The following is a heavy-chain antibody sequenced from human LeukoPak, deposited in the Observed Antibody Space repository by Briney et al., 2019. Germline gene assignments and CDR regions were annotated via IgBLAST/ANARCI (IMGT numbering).Heavy chain of an antibody. CDR2: INWNGGST. V-gene: IGHV3-20*04. CDR1: GFTFDDYG. Sequence: PGGSLRLSCAASGFTFDDYGMSWVRQAPGKGLEWVSGINWNGGSTGYADSVKGRFTISRDNAKNSLYLQMNSLRAEDTALYYCARGGSPYYYDSSGYSLVDYWGQGTLVTVSS. D-gene: IGHD3-22*01. CDR3: ARGGSPYYYDSSGYSLVDY. J-gene: IGHJ4*02.